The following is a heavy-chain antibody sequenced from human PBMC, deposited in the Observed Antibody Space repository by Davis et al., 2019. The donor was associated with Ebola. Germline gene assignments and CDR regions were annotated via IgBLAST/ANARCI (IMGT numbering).Heavy chain of an antibody. CDR2: IYYSGST. Sequence: TLSLTCTVSGGSISRGGSYWTWLHQHPGKGLEWIGYIYYSGSTYYKPSLKSRVTISLDTSKNQFSLNLYSVTAADTAVYYCARDLRYDSSGYDYYFYMDVWGKGTTVTVSS. J-gene: IGHJ6*03. CDR3: ARDLRYDSSGYDYYFYMDV. D-gene: IGHD3-22*01. V-gene: IGHV4-31*03. CDR1: GGSISRGGSY.